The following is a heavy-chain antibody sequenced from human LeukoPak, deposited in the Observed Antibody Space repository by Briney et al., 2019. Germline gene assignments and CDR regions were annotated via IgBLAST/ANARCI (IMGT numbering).Heavy chain of an antibody. Sequence: SETLSLTCAVSGGSISSSDYYWGLIRQPPGKGLEWIGRISYSGTSYYNPSLKRRVTISVDTSNNQFSLKMTSVTAADTAVYYCARLIHSYYYDSSGYYPYYYMDAWGKGTTVTVSS. CDR1: GGSISSSDYY. CDR3: ARLIHSYYYDSSGYYPYYYMDA. V-gene: IGHV4-39*01. D-gene: IGHD3-22*01. CDR2: ISYSGTS. J-gene: IGHJ6*03.